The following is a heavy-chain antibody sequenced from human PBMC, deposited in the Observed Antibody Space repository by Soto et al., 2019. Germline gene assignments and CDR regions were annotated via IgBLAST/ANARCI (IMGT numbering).Heavy chain of an antibody. CDR3: ARVPGP. CDR1: GGTISSGGYS. CDR2: IYHSGST. V-gene: IGHV4-30-2*01. J-gene: IGHJ5*02. Sequence: SETMSLSRAVSGGTISSGGYSWSWIRKPPGKGLEWIRYIYHSGSTYYNPSLKSRVPISVDRSKHQFSLKLISVTAADTGVYYCARVPGPWGQGTLVTVSS. D-gene: IGHD7-27*01.